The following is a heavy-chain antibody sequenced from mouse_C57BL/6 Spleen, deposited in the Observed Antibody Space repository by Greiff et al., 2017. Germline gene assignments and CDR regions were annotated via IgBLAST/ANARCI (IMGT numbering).Heavy chain of an antibody. J-gene: IGHJ1*03. Sequence: EVQLVESGGGLVKPGGSLKLSCAASGFTFSDYGMHWVRQAPEKGLEWVAYISSGSSTIYYADTVKGRFTISRDNAKNTLFLQMTSLRSEDTAVYYCARPNWDGGYFDVWGTGTTVTVSS. CDR2: ISSGSSTI. CDR1: GFTFSDYG. CDR3: ARPNWDGGYFDV. V-gene: IGHV5-17*01. D-gene: IGHD4-1*01.